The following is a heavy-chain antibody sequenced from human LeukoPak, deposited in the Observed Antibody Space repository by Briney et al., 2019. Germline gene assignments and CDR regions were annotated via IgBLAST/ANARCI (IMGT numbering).Heavy chain of an antibody. CDR1: GFTVSSNY. J-gene: IGHJ3*02. CDR3: ARDRRGSGWYGRDAFDI. CDR2: IYSGGST. Sequence: GGSLRLSCAASGFTVSSNYMSWVRQAPGKGLEWVSVIYSGGSTYYADSVKGRFTISRDNYKNTLYLQMNSLRAEDTAVYYCARDRRGSGWYGRDAFDIWGQGTMVTVSS. V-gene: IGHV3-53*01. D-gene: IGHD6-19*01.